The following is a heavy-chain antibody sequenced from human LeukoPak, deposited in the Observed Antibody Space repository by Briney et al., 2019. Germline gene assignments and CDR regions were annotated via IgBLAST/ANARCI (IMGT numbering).Heavy chain of an antibody. CDR1: GGSISSYY. CDR3: AGHHPRNTVDF. V-gene: IGHV4-59*08. Sequence: SETLSLTCTVSGGSISSYYWSWIRQPPGQGLEWIGYIYYSGSTYYNPSLKSRVTISVDTSKNQFSLKLSSVTAADTAVYYCAGHHPRNTVDFWGQGTLVTVSS. CDR2: IYYSGST. D-gene: IGHD2/OR15-2a*01. J-gene: IGHJ4*02.